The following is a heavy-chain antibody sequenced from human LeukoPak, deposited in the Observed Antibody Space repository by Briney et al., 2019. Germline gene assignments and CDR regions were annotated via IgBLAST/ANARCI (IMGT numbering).Heavy chain of an antibody. Sequence: GRSLRLSCAASVFTLSSYGMHWVRQAPDKGLEWVAVISYEGSKKYYADSVKGRFTISRDNSKNRLYLQMNSLRDEDTAVYYWSKDRGRRCSSNSCYYEDWGQGTLVTVSS. CDR3: SKDRGRRCSSNSCYYED. CDR2: ISYEGSKK. CDR1: VFTLSSYG. D-gene: IGHD2-2*01. J-gene: IGHJ4*02. V-gene: IGHV3-30*18.